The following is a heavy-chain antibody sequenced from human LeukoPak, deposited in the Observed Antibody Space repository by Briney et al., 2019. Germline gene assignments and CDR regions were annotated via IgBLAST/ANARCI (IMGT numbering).Heavy chain of an antibody. J-gene: IGHJ4*02. Sequence: ASVKVSCKASGYTFTSYGISGVRQAPGQGLEWMVWISAYNGNTNYAQKLQGRVTMTTDTSTSTAYMELRSLISDDTAVYYCARDDSVRWVVVPAATPVYWGQGTLVTVSS. CDR3: ARDDSVRWVVVPAATPVY. D-gene: IGHD2-2*01. CDR1: GYTFTSYG. CDR2: ISAYNGNT. V-gene: IGHV1-18*01.